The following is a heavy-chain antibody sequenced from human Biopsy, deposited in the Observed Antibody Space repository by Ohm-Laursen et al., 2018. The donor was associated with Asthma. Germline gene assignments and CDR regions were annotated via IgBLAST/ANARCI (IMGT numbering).Heavy chain of an antibody. Sequence: SLRLSCAASGFTFTDYWMHWVRQAPGKGLVWVSRINVEGTTTNYADSVKGRFTISRDNSKNTLYLQMNSLRVEDTAIYFCAKDKVGAANSYQYGMDVWGQGTTVTVSS. D-gene: IGHD1-26*01. CDR2: INVEGTTT. J-gene: IGHJ6*02. CDR1: GFTFTDYW. V-gene: IGHV3-74*01. CDR3: AKDKVGAANSYQYGMDV.